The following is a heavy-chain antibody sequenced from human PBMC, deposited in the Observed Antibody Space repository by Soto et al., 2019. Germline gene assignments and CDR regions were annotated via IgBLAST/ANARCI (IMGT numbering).Heavy chain of an antibody. CDR1: GGSFSGSY. CDR2: INHSGST. V-gene: IGHV4-34*01. D-gene: IGHD3-22*01. Sequence: QVQLQQWGAGLLKPSETLSLTCAVYGGSFSGSYWTWIRQPPGKGLEWIGEINHSGSTNYNPSLKSRVTISVDTSKNQFSLRLSSVTAADTAVYYCARDSRRYDYVSSGYYYGYWGQGTLVTVSS. J-gene: IGHJ4*02. CDR3: ARDSRRYDYVSSGYYYGY.